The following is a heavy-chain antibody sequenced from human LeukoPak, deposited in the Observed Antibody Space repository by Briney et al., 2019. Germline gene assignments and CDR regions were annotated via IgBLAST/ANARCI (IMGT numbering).Heavy chain of an antibody. Sequence: GGSLRLSCAASGFTFDDYAMHWVRQAPGKGLEWVSGISWNSGSIGYADSVKGRFTISRDNAKNSLYLQMNSLRAEDTALYYCAKDMCSGGSCYFFDYWGQGTLVTVSS. CDR3: AKDMCSGGSCYFFDY. CDR2: ISWNSGSI. V-gene: IGHV3-9*01. J-gene: IGHJ4*02. D-gene: IGHD2-15*01. CDR1: GFTFDDYA.